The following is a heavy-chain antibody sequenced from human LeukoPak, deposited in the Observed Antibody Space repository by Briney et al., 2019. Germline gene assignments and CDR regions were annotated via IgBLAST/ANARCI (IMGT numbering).Heavy chain of an antibody. D-gene: IGHD6-19*01. Sequence: SETLSLTCTVSGGSISSYYWSWIRQPPGKGLEWIGYIYYSGSTNYNPSLKSRVTISVDTSKNQFSLKLSSVTAADTAAYYCAGTTGYSSGWYDYWGQGTLVTVSS. CDR1: GGSISSYY. CDR2: IYYSGST. V-gene: IGHV4-59*08. CDR3: AGTTGYSSGWYDY. J-gene: IGHJ4*02.